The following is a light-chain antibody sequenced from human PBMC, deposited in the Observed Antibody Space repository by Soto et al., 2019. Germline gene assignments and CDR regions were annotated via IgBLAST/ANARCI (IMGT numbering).Light chain of an antibody. CDR1: QSISNH. Sequence: DIQMTQSPSSLSASVEDRVIITCRASQSISNHLNWYQQKPGKAPKLLIFAASSLQSGVPSRFSGSRSGPDFTLTISSLQPEEFATYYCQQSYSSPPAFSQGTKLEIK. J-gene: IGKJ1*01. V-gene: IGKV1-39*01. CDR2: AAS. CDR3: QQSYSSPPA.